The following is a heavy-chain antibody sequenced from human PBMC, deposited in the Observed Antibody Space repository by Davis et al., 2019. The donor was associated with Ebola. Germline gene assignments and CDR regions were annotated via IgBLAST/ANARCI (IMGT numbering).Heavy chain of an antibody. Sequence: PSETLSLTCTVSGGSISSYYWSWIRQPAGKGLEWIGRIYTSGSTNYNPSLKSRVTMSVDTSKNQFSLKLSSVTAADTAVYYCARHVVPAAKRAAYFDYWGQGTLVTVSS. CDR1: GGSISSYY. CDR3: ARHVVPAAKRAAYFDY. J-gene: IGHJ4*02. CDR2: IYTSGST. V-gene: IGHV4-4*07. D-gene: IGHD2-2*01.